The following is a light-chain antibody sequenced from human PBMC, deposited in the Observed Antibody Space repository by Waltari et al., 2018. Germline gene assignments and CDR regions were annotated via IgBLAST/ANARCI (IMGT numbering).Light chain of an antibody. Sequence: DIQMTQSPSSLSASVGDRVTITCRTSQSISTYFNWYQQKPGKAPKLLIYGASSLQSGVPSRFSGSGSGTDFSFTISSLQPEDFATYYCQQANNFPITFGQGTRLEIK. CDR2: GAS. CDR1: QSISTY. V-gene: IGKV1-39*01. CDR3: QQANNFPIT. J-gene: IGKJ5*01.